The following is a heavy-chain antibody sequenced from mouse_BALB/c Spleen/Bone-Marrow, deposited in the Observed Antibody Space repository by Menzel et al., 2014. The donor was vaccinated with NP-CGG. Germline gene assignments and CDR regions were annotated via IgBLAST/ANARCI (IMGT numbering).Heavy chain of an antibody. D-gene: IGHD1-1*01. CDR2: IWAGGST. CDR1: EFSLTSYG. Sequence: VQLQQSGPGLVAPSQSLSITCTVSEFSLTSYGVHWVRQPPGKGLGWLGVIWAGGSTNYNSALMSRLSISKDNSKSQVFLKMNSLQTDDTAMYYCARGGSSRAWFAYWGQGTLVTVSA. V-gene: IGHV2-9*02. CDR3: ARGGSSRAWFAY. J-gene: IGHJ3*01.